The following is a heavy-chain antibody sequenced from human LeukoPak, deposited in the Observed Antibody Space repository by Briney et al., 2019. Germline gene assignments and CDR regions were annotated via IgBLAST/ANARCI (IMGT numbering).Heavy chain of an antibody. Sequence: SETLSLTCTVSGGSISSSSYYWSWIRQHPGKGLEWIGYIYYSGSTYYNPSLKSRVTISVDTSKNQFSLKLSSVTAADTAVYYCARVHGDYVHHDYWGQGPLVPVSS. V-gene: IGHV4-31*03. D-gene: IGHD4-17*01. J-gene: IGHJ4*02. CDR1: GGSISSSSYY. CDR2: IYYSGST. CDR3: ARVHGDYVHHDY.